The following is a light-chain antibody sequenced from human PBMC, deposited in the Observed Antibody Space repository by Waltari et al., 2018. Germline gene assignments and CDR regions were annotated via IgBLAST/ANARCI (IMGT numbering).Light chain of an antibody. V-gene: IGLV4-69*02. Sequence: QLVLTQSPSASASLGASVRLTCTLSSGHSSNVIAWHQRAPEKGPRYLMKVNSDGSHSTGDEIPDRFSGSSSGAERYLTISSLQSEDEADYYCQTGGHGTWVFGGGTKLTVL. CDR2: VNSDGSH. J-gene: IGLJ3*02. CDR3: QTGGHGTWV. CDR1: SGHSSNV.